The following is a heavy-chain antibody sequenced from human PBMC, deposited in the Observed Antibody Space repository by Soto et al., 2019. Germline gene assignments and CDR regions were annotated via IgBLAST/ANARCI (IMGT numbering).Heavy chain of an antibody. CDR3: ARSQGSSTSLEIYYYYYYGMDV. D-gene: IGHD2-2*01. CDR2: IIPILGIA. J-gene: IGHJ6*02. V-gene: IGHV1-69*02. CDR1: GGTFSSYT. Sequence: SVKVSCKASGGTFSSYTISWVRQAPGQGLEWMGRIIPILGIANYAQKFQGRVTITADKSTSTAYMELSSLRSEDTAVYYCARSQGSSTSLEIYYYYYYGMDVWGQGITVTVSS.